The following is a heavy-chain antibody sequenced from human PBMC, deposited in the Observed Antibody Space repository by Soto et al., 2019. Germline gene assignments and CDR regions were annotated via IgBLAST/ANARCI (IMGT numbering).Heavy chain of an antibody. Sequence: ASVKVSCKTSRYTFTGYHMHWVRQDPGQGLERMGWINPNSGGTNYAQKFQGWVTMTRDTSISTAYMELSRLRSDDTDVYYCAREGSSKVWGNIPGYYYHGMDVWGQGTTVTGSS. CDR1: RYTFTGYH. D-gene: IGHD3-16*01. J-gene: IGHJ6*02. CDR3: AREGSSKVWGNIPGYYYHGMDV. CDR2: INPNSGGT. V-gene: IGHV1-2*04.